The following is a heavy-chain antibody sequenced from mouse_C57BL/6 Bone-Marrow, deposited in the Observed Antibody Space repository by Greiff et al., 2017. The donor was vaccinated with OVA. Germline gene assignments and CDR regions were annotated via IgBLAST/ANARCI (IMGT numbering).Heavy chain of an antibody. CDR1: GYTFTSYW. J-gene: IGHJ2*01. V-gene: IGHV1-61*01. CDR3: AREKRYGNDPDY. Sequence: VQLQQSGAELVRPGSSVKLSCKASGYTFTSYWMDWVKQRPGQGLEWIGNIYPSDSETHYNQKFKDKATLTVDKSSSTAYMQLSSLTSEDSAVYYGAREKRYGNDPDYWGQGTTLTVSS. D-gene: IGHD2-2*01. CDR2: IYPSDSET.